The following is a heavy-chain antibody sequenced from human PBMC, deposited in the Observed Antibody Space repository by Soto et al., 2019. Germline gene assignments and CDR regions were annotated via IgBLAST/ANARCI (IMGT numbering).Heavy chain of an antibody. CDR1: GFNFGNYA. CDR3: AKDKGGTPYYIDS. J-gene: IGHJ4*02. D-gene: IGHD6-25*01. V-gene: IGHV3-9*01. Sequence: VLLVESGGGLVQPGRSLRLSCAVSGFNFGNYAMHWVRQAPGKGLEWVAAINWNSDKVAYEGSVLGRFTIFRDSAKNSLHLQMNDLTTEDTALYYCAKDKGGTPYYIDSWGQGILVTVSS. CDR2: INWNSDKV.